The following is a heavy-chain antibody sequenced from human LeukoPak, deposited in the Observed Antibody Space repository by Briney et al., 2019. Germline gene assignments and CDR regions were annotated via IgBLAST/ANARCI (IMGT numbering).Heavy chain of an antibody. CDR2: ISYDGNDK. CDR3: AKADFGAEGYSYGFDY. CDR1: GFTVSSNY. D-gene: IGHD5-18*01. J-gene: IGHJ4*02. Sequence: GGSLRLSCAASGFTVSSNYMSWVRQAPGKGLEWVAVISYDGNDKYYADSVKGRFTISRDNSKNTLYLQMNTLRAEDTAVYYCAKADFGAEGYSYGFDYWGQGTLVTVSS. V-gene: IGHV3-30*18.